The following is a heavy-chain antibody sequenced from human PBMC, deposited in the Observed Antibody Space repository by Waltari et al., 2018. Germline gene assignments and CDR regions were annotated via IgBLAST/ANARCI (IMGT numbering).Heavy chain of an antibody. CDR3: ARRIAAAAVGYYYYMDV. J-gene: IGHJ6*03. D-gene: IGHD6-13*01. CDR2: IDYSGST. V-gene: IGHV4-59*01. CDR1: GGSISSYY. Sequence: QVQLQESGPGLVKPSETLSLTCTVSGGSISSYYWSWIRQPPGKGLEWIGYIDYSGSTNYNPSLKSRVTISVDTSKNQFSLKLSSVTAADTAVYYCARRIAAAAVGYYYYMDVWGKGTTVTVSS.